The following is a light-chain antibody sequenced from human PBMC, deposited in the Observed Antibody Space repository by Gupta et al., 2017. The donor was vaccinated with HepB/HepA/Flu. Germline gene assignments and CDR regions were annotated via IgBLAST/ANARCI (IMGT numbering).Light chain of an antibody. J-gene: IGKJ4*01. CDR1: QSVSSY. CDR3: QQRSNWLT. Sequence: EIVLTQSPATLSLSPEERATLSCRASQSVSSYLAWYQQKPGQPPRLLIYDASNRATGIPARFSGSGSGTDFTLTISGLEPEDFAVYYCQQRSNWLTFGGGTKVEIK. V-gene: IGKV3-11*01. CDR2: DAS.